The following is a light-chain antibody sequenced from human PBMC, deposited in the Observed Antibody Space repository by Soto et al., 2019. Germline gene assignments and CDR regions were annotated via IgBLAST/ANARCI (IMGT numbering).Light chain of an antibody. CDR3: QQYGSSPPGT. CDR2: GAS. Sequence: EIVLTQSPGTLSLSPGERATLSCRASQSVSSSYLAWYQQKPGQAPRLLIYGASSRATGILDRFSGSGSGTDFTLTISRLEPEDFAVYYCQQYGSSPPGTFGGGTKVDIK. V-gene: IGKV3-20*01. CDR1: QSVSSSY. J-gene: IGKJ4*01.